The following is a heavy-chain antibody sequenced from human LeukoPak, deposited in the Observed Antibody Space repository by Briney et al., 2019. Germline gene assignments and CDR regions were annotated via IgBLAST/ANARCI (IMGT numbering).Heavy chain of an antibody. V-gene: IGHV5-51*01. Sequence: GESLKISCKGSGYSFTSYWIGWVRQMPGKGLEWMGIIYPGDSDTRYSPSFQGQVTISADKSISTAYLQWSRLKASDTAMYYCARPTYYYGSGSYYLDAFDIWGQGTMVTVSS. CDR1: GYSFTSYW. CDR3: ARPTYYYGSGSYYLDAFDI. D-gene: IGHD3-10*01. J-gene: IGHJ3*02. CDR2: IYPGDSDT.